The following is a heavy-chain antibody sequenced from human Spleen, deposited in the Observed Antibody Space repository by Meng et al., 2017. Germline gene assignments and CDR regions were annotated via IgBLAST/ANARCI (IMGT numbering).Heavy chain of an antibody. J-gene: IGHJ4*02. Sequence: ESGGGVVQPGRSLRLSCAASGFTFSSYGMHWVRQAPGKGLEWVAVISYDGSNKYYADSVKGRFTISRDISKNTLYLQMNSLRAEDTAVYYCANPRGGWGQGTLVTVSS. CDR3: ANPRGG. V-gene: IGHV3-30*18. D-gene: IGHD3-10*01. CDR1: GFTFSSYG. CDR2: ISYDGSNK.